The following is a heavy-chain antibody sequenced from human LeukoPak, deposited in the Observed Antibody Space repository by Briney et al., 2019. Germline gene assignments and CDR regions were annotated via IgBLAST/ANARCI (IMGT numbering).Heavy chain of an antibody. D-gene: IGHD6-6*01. J-gene: IGHJ4*02. CDR1: GFTFTSYD. Sequence: GASVKVSCKASGFTFTSYDINWVRQASGQGLEWMGWMNPNTGNTGYAQKLQGRVTMTTDTSTSTAYMELRSLRSDDTAVYYCARGSGIAAPVDYWGQGTLVTVSS. CDR2: MNPNTGNT. CDR3: ARGSGIAAPVDY. V-gene: IGHV1-8*01.